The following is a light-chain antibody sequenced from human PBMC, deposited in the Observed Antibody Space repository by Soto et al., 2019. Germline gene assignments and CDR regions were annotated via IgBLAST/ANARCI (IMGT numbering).Light chain of an antibody. V-gene: IGKV3-20*01. CDR2: GAS. Sequence: EIVLAQSPGTLSLSPGESATLSCRASQSASSSFLAWYQQKAGQAPRLLIYGASRRATGIPDRFSGSGYGTDFTLTISRLEPEDFAVYYCQQYVSSPWAIGQGTKVEI. J-gene: IGKJ1*01. CDR1: QSASSSF. CDR3: QQYVSSPWA.